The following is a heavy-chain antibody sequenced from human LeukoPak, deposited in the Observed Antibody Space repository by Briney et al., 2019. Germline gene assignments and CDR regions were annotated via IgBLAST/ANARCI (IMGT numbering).Heavy chain of an antibody. CDR2: INPSGGST. V-gene: IGHV1-46*01. CDR1: GYTFTSYY. D-gene: IGHD1-26*01. Sequence: GASVKVSCKTSGYTFTSYYMHWVRQAPGQGLEWMGIINPSGGSTSYAQKFQGRVTMTRDMSTSTVYMELSSLRSEDTAVYYCARDDANTNIVGATHYYYYYYMDVWGKGTTVTVSS. CDR3: ARDDANTNIVGATHYYYYYYMDV. J-gene: IGHJ6*03.